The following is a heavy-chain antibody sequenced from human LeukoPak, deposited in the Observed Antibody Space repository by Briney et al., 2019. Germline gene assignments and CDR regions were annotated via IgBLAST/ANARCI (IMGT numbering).Heavy chain of an antibody. D-gene: IGHD1-26*01. CDR2: ISTGSSYI. CDR1: GFIFSSYW. V-gene: IGHV3-21*04. Sequence: GGSLRLSCAASGFIFSSYWMNWVRQAPGKGLEWVSSISTGSSYIYYADSLKGRFTISRDNSKNTLYLQMNSLRAEDTAVYYCARGGSYLSAFDIWGQGTMVTVSS. J-gene: IGHJ3*02. CDR3: ARGGSYLSAFDI.